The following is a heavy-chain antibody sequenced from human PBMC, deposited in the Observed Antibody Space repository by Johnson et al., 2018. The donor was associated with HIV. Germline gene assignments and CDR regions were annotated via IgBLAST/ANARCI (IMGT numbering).Heavy chain of an antibody. CDR1: GFSFSSYA. V-gene: IGHV3-30*04. CDR2: ISYDGGLK. CDR3: AKDLSYPKTRAFDI. J-gene: IGHJ3*02. D-gene: IGHD2/OR15-2a*01. Sequence: QMLLVESGGGVVQPGRSLRLSCAASGFSFSSYAMHWVRQAPGKGLEWVTVISYDGGLKYYADSVKGRFTISRDNSKNTLYLQMYSLRAEDTAVYYCAKDLSYPKTRAFDIWGQGTMVTVSS.